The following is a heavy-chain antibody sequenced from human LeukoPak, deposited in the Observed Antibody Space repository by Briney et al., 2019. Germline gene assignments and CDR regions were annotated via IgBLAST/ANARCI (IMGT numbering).Heavy chain of an antibody. V-gene: IGHV3-30*18. Sequence: GGSLRLSCAASGFTFSSYGMHWVPQAPGKRLEWVAVISYDGSTKYYADSVKGRFTISRDNSKNTLYLQMNSLRAEDTAVYYCAKVQYYYDSSGYYFDYWGQGTLVTVSS. J-gene: IGHJ4*02. D-gene: IGHD3-22*01. CDR3: AKVQYYYDSSGYYFDY. CDR2: ISYDGSTK. CDR1: GFTFSSYG.